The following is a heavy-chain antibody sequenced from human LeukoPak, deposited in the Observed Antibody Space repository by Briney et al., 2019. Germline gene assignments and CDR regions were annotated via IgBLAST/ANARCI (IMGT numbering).Heavy chain of an antibody. CDR3: ARAYYYGSGSYTNDY. CDR1: GFTFSSYW. D-gene: IGHD3-10*01. Sequence: TGGSLRLSCAASGFTFSSYWMRWVRQAPGKGLEWVANIKQDGSEKYYVDSVKGRFTISRDNAKNSLYLQMNSLRAEDTAVYYCARAYYYGSGSYTNDYWGQGTLVTVSS. V-gene: IGHV3-7*04. J-gene: IGHJ4*02. CDR2: IKQDGSEK.